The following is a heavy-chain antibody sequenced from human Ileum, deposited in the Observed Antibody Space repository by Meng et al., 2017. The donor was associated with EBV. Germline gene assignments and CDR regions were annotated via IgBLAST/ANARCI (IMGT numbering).Heavy chain of an antibody. CDR1: GGSLSGYY. Sequence: SGPGLVKPSATLSLTCTVAGGSLSGYYWSWIRQPPGKGLEWIGYIYYSGNANYNPSLKSRLRLSVDTSKNQFSLNLDSVTAADTAVYYCARTRGSAGAGADPWGQGTLVTVSS. V-gene: IGHV4-59*01. CDR3: ARTRGSAGAGADP. CDR2: IYYSGNA. D-gene: IGHD6-19*01. J-gene: IGHJ5*02.